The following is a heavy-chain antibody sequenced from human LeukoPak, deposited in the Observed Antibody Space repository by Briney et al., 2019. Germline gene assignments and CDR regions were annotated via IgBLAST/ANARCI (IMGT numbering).Heavy chain of an antibody. CDR2: IYTSGST. CDR1: GGSISSGSYY. Sequence: SSQTLSLTCTVSGGSISSGSYYWSWIRQPAGKGLEWIGRIYTSGSTNYNPSLKSRVTISVDTSKNQFSLKLSSVTAADTAVYYCARHTPRYCSSTSCYSSYYYYYYMDVWGKGTTVTVSS. V-gene: IGHV4-61*02. D-gene: IGHD2-2*01. CDR3: ARHTPRYCSSTSCYSSYYYYYYMDV. J-gene: IGHJ6*03.